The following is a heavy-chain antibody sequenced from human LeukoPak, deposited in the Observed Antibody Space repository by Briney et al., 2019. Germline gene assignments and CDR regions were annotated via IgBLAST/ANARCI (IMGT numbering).Heavy chain of an antibody. J-gene: IGHJ4*02. Sequence: GGSLRLSCAASGFTFSSYAMSWVRQAPGKGLEWVSAISASGGSTYYADSVKGRFTISRDNSKNTLYLQMNSLRAEDTAVFYCAKGERQNRLASAADYWGQGALVTVSS. CDR2: ISASGGST. CDR1: GFTFSSYA. CDR3: AKGERQNRLASAADY. V-gene: IGHV3-23*01. D-gene: IGHD6-13*01.